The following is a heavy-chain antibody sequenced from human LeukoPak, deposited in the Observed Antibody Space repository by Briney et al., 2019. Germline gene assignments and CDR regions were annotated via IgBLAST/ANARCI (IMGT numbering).Heavy chain of an antibody. CDR1: GGSFSGYY. CDR3: ARGGD. V-gene: IGHV4-34*01. Sequence: SETLSLTCAVYGGSFSGYYWTWIRQPPGKGLEWIGEINHSGSTNYNSSLKSRVTISVDTSKNQFSLKLSSVTAADTAVYYCARGGDWGQGTLVTVSS. J-gene: IGHJ4*02. CDR2: INHSGST. D-gene: IGHD3-10*01.